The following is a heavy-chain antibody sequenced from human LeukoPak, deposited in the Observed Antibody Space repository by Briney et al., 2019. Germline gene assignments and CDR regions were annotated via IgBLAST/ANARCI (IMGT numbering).Heavy chain of an antibody. Sequence: GGSLRLSCAASGFTFSSYAMSWVRQAPGKGLEWVSGIGGSGGFITYYADSVKGRFTISRDNSKNTLYLQMNSLRAEDTAVYYCARVTYGSGTYGAFDYWGQGTLVTVSS. V-gene: IGHV3-23*01. CDR1: GFTFSSYA. D-gene: IGHD3-10*01. CDR2: IGGSGGFIT. J-gene: IGHJ4*02. CDR3: ARVTYGSGTYGAFDY.